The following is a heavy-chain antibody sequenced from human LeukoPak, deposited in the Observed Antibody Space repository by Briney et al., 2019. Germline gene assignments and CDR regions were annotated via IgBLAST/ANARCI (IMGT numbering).Heavy chain of an antibody. Sequence: SVKVSCKASGGTFSSYAISWVRQAPGQGLEWMGGIIPIFGTANYAQKFQGRVTITTDESTSTAYMELSSLRSEDTAVYYCARGRFGELAPWYYYYMDVWGKGTTVTVSS. CDR1: GGTFSSYA. CDR3: ARGRFGELAPWYYYYMDV. J-gene: IGHJ6*03. CDR2: IIPIFGTA. D-gene: IGHD3-10*01. V-gene: IGHV1-69*05.